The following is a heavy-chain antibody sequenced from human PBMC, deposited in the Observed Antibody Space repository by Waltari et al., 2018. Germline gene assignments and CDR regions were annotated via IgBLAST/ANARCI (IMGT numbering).Heavy chain of an antibody. Sequence: QVQLVQSGVEVKKPGASVKVSCKASGYTFTSFGISWVRQAPGQGLEWMGWISAYNGDTNYARKIQGRVTMTTDTSTNTAYMELRSLRSDDTAVYYCVRDLGRWDTAMVFFDYWGQGTLVTVSS. CDR1: GYTFTSFG. CDR3: VRDLGRWDTAMVFFDY. D-gene: IGHD5-18*01. J-gene: IGHJ4*02. CDR2: ISAYNGDT. V-gene: IGHV1-18*04.